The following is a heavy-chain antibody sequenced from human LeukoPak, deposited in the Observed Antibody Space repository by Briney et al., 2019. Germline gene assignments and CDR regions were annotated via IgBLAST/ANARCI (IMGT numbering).Heavy chain of an antibody. V-gene: IGHV3-30*02. CDR1: GFTFSSYG. CDR2: IWYDGSNK. CDR3: AKDPRYYDFWSGTSYYFDY. J-gene: IGHJ4*02. D-gene: IGHD3-3*01. Sequence: GGSLRLSCAASGFTFSSYGMHWVRQAPGKGLEWVAVIWYDGSNKYYADSVKGRFTISRDNSKNTLYLQMNSLRAEDTAVYYCAKDPRYYDFWSGTSYYFDYWGQGTLVTVSS.